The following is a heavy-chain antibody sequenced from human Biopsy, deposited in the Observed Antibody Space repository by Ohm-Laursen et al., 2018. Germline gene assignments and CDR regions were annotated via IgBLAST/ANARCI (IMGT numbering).Heavy chain of an antibody. Sequence: SSLRLSCSASGFTVNDHAMHWVRQPPGKGLEWVSGISWDSGRRGYADSVKGRFTVSRDNAKKSLYLEMNILRPEDRAFFYCKKDLFPAGTDVWGQGTTVTVSS. V-gene: IGHV3-9*01. J-gene: IGHJ6*02. D-gene: IGHD3-10*02. CDR2: ISWDSGRR. CDR3: KKDLFPAGTDV. CDR1: GFTVNDHA.